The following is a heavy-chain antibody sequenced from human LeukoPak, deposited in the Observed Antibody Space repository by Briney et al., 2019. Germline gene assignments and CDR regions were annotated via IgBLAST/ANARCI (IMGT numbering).Heavy chain of an antibody. CDR3: ARDRYYYDSSAYYYRFDP. V-gene: IGHV4-4*07. CDR2: IYTSGST. D-gene: IGHD3-22*01. Sequence: SETLSLTCTVSGGSISNYYWSWIRQPAGKGLEWIGRIYTSGSTNYNPSLKSRVTMSVDTSQNQFSLKLSSVTAADTAVYYCARDRYYYDSSAYYYRFDPWGQGTLVTISS. CDR1: GGSISNYY. J-gene: IGHJ5*02.